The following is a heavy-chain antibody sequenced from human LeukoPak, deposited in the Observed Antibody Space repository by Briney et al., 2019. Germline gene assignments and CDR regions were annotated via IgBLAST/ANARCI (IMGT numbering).Heavy chain of an antibody. V-gene: IGHV3-48*03. CDR1: GFTFSSYE. CDR3: ARDKIAVAPMGDNYYYMDV. D-gene: IGHD6-19*01. CDR2: ISSSGSTI. J-gene: IGHJ6*03. Sequence: GGSLRLSCAASGFTFSSYEMNWVRQAPGKGLEWVSYISSSGSTIYYADSVKGRFTISRDNAKDSLYLQMNSLRAEDTAVYYCARDKIAVAPMGDNYYYMDVWGKGTTVTVSS.